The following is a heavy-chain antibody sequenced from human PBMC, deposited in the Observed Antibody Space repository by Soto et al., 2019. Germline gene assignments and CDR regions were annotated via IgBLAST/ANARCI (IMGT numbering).Heavy chain of an antibody. J-gene: IGHJ6*02. Sequence: PSETLSLTCAVSGGSISSSNWWSWVRQPPGKGLEWIGEIYHSGSTNYNPSLKSRVTISVDKSKNQFSLKLSSVTAADTAVHYCARTPDSYDSSGYYYYYGMDVWGQGTTVTVSS. CDR1: GGSISSSNW. D-gene: IGHD3-22*01. V-gene: IGHV4-4*02. CDR3: ARTPDSYDSSGYYYYYGMDV. CDR2: IYHSGST.